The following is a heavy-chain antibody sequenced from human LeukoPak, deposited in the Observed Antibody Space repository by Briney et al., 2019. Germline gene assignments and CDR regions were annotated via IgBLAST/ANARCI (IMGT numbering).Heavy chain of an antibody. CDR3: ARGEGGYNYAF. V-gene: IGHV5-51*01. CDR2: INPADSDT. D-gene: IGHD5-24*01. J-gene: IGHJ4*02. CDR1: GYSFSSYW. Sequence: GASLQISCKASGYSFSSYWIAWVRQLPGKGLEWMGIINPADSDTRYSLSIQGQVTLSADRSISTAYLQWSSLKASDTAIYYCARGEGGYNYAFWGQGTLVSVSS.